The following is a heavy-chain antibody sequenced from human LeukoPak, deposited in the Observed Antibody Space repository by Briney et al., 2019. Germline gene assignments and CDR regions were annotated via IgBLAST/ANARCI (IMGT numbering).Heavy chain of an antibody. D-gene: IGHD3-10*01. J-gene: IGHJ4*02. CDR2: IYDDNT. CDR3: AARKVRGVWFYLDY. Sequence: GVSLRLSCAASGFTVSAYTMAWVRQAPGKGLEWVSTIYDDNTYYADSVKGRFAISTDNSKNTLYLQMNSLRVEDTAVYFCAARKVRGVWFYLDYWGQGTLVTVSS. CDR1: GFTVSAYT. V-gene: IGHV3-23*01.